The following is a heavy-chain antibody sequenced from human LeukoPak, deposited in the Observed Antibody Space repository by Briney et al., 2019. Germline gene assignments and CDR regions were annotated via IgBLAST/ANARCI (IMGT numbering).Heavy chain of an antibody. J-gene: IGHJ4*02. CDR3: ARHVDSSGWYRSYFDY. CDR1: GGSISSYY. D-gene: IGHD6-19*01. V-gene: IGHV4-4*07. Sequence: PSETLSLTCTVSGGSISSYYWSWIRQPAGKGLEWIGRIYTSGSTNYNPSLKSRVTMSVDTSKNQFSLKLSSVTAADTAVYYCARHVDSSGWYRSYFDYWGQGTLVTVSS. CDR2: IYTSGST.